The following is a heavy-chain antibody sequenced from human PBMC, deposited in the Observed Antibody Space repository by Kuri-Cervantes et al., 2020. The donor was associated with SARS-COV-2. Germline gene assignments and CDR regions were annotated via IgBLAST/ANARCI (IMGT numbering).Heavy chain of an antibody. CDR1: GGSISSGSYY. Sequence: SCTVSGGSISSGSYYWSWIRQPAGKGLEWIGRIYTSGSTNYNPSLKSRVTISVDTSKNQFSLKLSSVTAADTAVYYCARDRDGDNENDYWGQGTLVTVSS. CDR3: ARDRDGDNENDY. V-gene: IGHV4-61*02. J-gene: IGHJ4*02. D-gene: IGHD4/OR15-4a*01. CDR2: IYTSGST.